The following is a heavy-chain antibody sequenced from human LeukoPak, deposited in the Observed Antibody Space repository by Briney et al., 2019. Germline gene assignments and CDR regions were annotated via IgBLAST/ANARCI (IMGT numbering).Heavy chain of an antibody. J-gene: IGHJ6*03. CDR2: INHSGST. CDR1: GGSFSGYY. V-gene: IGHV4-34*01. CDR3: ARGTSTMIVVFHLYYYYYYMDV. D-gene: IGHD3-22*01. Sequence: ASETLSLTCAVYGGSFSGYYWSWIRQPPGKGLEWIGEINHSGSTNYNPSLKSRVTISVDTSKNQFPLKLSSVTAADTAVYYCARGTSTMIVVFHLYYYYYYMDVWGKGTTVTVSS.